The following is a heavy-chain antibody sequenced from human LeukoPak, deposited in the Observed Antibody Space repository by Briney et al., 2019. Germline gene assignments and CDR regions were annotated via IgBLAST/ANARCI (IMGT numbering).Heavy chain of an antibody. J-gene: IGHJ2*01. CDR2: ISGSGGST. CDR3: AVYDYGDYMRWYFDL. Sequence: VGSLRLSCAASGFTFSSYGMSWVRQAPGKGLEWVSAISGSGGSTYYADSVKGRFTISRDNSKNTLYLQMNSLRAEDTAVYYCAVYDYGDYMRWYFDLWGRGTLVTVSS. D-gene: IGHD4-17*01. CDR1: GFTFSSYG. V-gene: IGHV3-23*01.